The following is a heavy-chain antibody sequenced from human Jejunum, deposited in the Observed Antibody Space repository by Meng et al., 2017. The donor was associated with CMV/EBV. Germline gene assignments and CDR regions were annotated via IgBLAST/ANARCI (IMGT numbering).Heavy chain of an antibody. D-gene: IGHD2/OR15-2a*01. J-gene: IGHJ4*02. CDR2: ISYDAGYK. CDR3: ARDKGAGLLYLDY. Sequence: SVFTFSNYAMHWVSQAPGKGLEWVAVISYDAGYKYYADSVKGRFTISRDSSKNTVHLQMNSLRPEDMAVYYCARDKGAGLLYLDYWGQGTLVTVSS. V-gene: IGHV3-30-3*01. CDR1: VFTFSNYA.